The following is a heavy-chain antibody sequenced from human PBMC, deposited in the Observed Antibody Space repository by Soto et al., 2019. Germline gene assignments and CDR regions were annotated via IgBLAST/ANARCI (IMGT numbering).Heavy chain of an antibody. CDR2: ISNSGST. CDR1: GGSVTSDEDY. D-gene: IGHD4-17*01. J-gene: IGHJ4*02. CDR3: ATESGSTYGYFDY. V-gene: IGHV4-30-4*01. Sequence: SETLSLTCTVSGGSVTSDEDYWSWIRQSPGKGLEWIGYISNSGSTGYNPSLKTRLSMSVDRSKNQSTLRLTSVTAADTAVYFCATESGSTYGYFDYWGQGTQVTVS.